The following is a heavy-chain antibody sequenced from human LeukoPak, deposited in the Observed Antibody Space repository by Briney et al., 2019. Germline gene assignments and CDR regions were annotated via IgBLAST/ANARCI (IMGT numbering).Heavy chain of an antibody. Sequence: GGSLRLSCVASGFTFSRYTMQWVRQAPGKGLEWVAGTLYDGSDKYYADSVKGRFTNSRDNSKNTLYLQMNSLTTEDTAVYYCARDNYGGYFDLWGRGTLVTVSS. J-gene: IGHJ2*01. CDR3: ARDNYGGYFDL. D-gene: IGHD4-23*01. CDR1: GFTFSRYT. CDR2: TLYDGSDK. V-gene: IGHV3-30*04.